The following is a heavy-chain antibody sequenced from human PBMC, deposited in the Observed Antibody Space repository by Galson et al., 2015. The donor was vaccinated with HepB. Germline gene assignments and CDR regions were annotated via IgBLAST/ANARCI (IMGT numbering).Heavy chain of an antibody. D-gene: IGHD3-10*01. CDR1: GFTFSTYA. J-gene: IGHJ6*02. CDR2: ISYDGSNT. CDR3: ARDMVRGVTANYYYYYGMDV. Sequence: SLRLSCAASGFTFSTYAMHWVRQAPGKGLEWVAVISYDGSNTYYVDSVKGRFTISRDNSKNTLYLQMNSLRAEDTAVYYCARDMVRGVTANYYYYYGMDVWGQGTTVTVSS. V-gene: IGHV3-30*04.